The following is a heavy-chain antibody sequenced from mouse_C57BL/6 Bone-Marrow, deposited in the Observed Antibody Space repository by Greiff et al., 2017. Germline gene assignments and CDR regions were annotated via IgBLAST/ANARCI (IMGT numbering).Heavy chain of an antibody. CDR1: GFTFSDYY. CDR2: ISNGGGST. J-gene: IGHJ4*01. Sequence: EVNVVESGGGLVQPGGSLKLSCAASGFTFSDYYMYWVRQTPEKRLEWVAYISNGGGSTYYPDTVKGRFTISRDNAKNTLYLQMSRLKSEDTAMYYCASPMDYWGQGTSVTVSS. V-gene: IGHV5-12*01. CDR3: ASPMDY.